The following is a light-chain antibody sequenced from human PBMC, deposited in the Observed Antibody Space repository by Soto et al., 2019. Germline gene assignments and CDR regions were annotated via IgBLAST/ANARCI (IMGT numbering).Light chain of an antibody. V-gene: IGKV3-15*01. CDR2: GAS. Sequence: EIVMTQSPATLSLSPGERATLSCRASQSVSTNFACYHQKPGQAPRLLIYGASTRATGIPARFSGSGSGTEFTLTISSLQSEDFAVYYCQQYNNWPQTFGQGTKVEIK. CDR3: QQYNNWPQT. J-gene: IGKJ1*01. CDR1: QSVSTN.